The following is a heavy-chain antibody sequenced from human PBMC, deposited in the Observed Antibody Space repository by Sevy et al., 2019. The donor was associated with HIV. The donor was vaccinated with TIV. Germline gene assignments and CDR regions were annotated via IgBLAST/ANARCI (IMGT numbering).Heavy chain of an antibody. CDR2: IKPNSGGT. D-gene: IGHD6-13*01. J-gene: IGHJ4*02. V-gene: IGHV1-2*02. Sequence: ASVKVSCKASGYTFTGYYMHWVRQAPGQGLEWMGWIKPNSGGTNYAQKFQGRVTMTRDTSISTAYMGLRTLRSDDTAVYYCAGARIAYRFFDYWGQGTLVTVSS. CDR3: AGARIAYRFFDY. CDR1: GYTFTGYY.